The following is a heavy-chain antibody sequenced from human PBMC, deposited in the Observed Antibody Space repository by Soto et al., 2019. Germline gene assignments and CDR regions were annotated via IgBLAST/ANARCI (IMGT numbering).Heavy chain of an antibody. CDR2: VSGNGGGT. V-gene: IGHV3-23*01. Sequence: GGSLRLSCASSGFIFNSYAMTWVRQAPGKGLEWVSSVSGNGGGTYYAESVKGRFTISRDNSKNTLYLQMHSLRAEDTALYYCAKGGLGEAGLDYWGQGTPVTVSS. D-gene: IGHD6-13*01. CDR1: GFIFNSYA. J-gene: IGHJ4*02. CDR3: AKGGLGEAGLDY.